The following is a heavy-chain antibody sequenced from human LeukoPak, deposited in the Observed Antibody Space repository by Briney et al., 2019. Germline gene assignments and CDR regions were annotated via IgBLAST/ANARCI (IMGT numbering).Heavy chain of an antibody. D-gene: IGHD6-19*01. Sequence: PGGSLRLSCGASGFTFSSYLMHWVRQAPGKGLEWVSRFYSDGSTTTYADSVKGRFTISRDNAKNTLYLQMNSLRVEDTAVYYCARAPAGWYGCDYWGQGTLVTVSS. V-gene: IGHV3-74*01. CDR1: GFTFSSYL. J-gene: IGHJ4*02. CDR2: FYSDGSTT. CDR3: ARAPAGWYGCDY.